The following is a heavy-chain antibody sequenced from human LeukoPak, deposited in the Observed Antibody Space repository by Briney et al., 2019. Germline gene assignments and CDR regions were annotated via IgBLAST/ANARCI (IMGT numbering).Heavy chain of an antibody. CDR3: ARDSGSYQALGY. D-gene: IGHD1-26*01. CDR1: GYTFTNYY. Sequence: ASVKVSCKASGYTFTNYYMHWVRQAPGQGLEWMGIINPSGGSTSYAQKFQGRVTMTRDTSTSTVYMELSRLRSDDTAVYYCARDSGSYQALGYWGQGTLVTVSS. J-gene: IGHJ4*02. CDR2: INPSGGST. V-gene: IGHV1-46*01.